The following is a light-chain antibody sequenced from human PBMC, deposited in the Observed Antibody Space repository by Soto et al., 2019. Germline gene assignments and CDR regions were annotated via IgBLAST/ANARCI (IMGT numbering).Light chain of an antibody. CDR3: QQYSFPLRT. V-gene: IGKV4-1*01. CDR1: QSVLYSSNNKNY. CDR2: WAS. J-gene: IGKJ5*01. Sequence: VMAQFPVSLAVSINERATINCKSSQSVLYSSNNKNYLAWYQQKPGQPPKLLIYWASTRDSGVPNRFSGGGSGTDFTLTISSLQAADVALYYCQQYSFPLRTFGQLTLLEIK.